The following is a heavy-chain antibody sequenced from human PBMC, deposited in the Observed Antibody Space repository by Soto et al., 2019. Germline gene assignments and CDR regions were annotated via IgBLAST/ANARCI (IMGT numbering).Heavy chain of an antibody. V-gene: IGHV3-7*03. J-gene: IGHJ6*02. CDR3: ARDPLRDGYSYYYYYGMDV. CDR1: GFTFSSYW. Sequence: LRLSCAASGFTFSSYWMSWVRQAPGKGLEWVANIKQDGSEKYYVDSVKGRFTISRDNAKNSLYLQMNSLRAEDTAVYYCARDPLRDGYSYYYYYGMDVWGQGTTVTVSS. CDR2: IKQDGSEK. D-gene: IGHD2-15*01.